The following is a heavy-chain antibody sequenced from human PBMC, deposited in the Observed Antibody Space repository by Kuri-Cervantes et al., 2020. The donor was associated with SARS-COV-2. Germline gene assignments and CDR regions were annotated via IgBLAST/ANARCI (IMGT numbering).Heavy chain of an antibody. Sequence: ASVQVSCKASGYTFPGYYMHWVRQAPGQGLEWMGWINPNSGGTNYAQKFQGWVTMTRDTSISTAYMELSRLRSDDTAVYYCARDFSWGHYCSGSSCYRGTRDKDYGMDVWGQGTTVTVSS. CDR2: INPNSGGT. J-gene: IGHJ6*02. CDR3: ARDFSWGHYCSGSSCYRGTRDKDYGMDV. V-gene: IGHV1-2*04. D-gene: IGHD2-15*01. CDR1: GYTFPGYY.